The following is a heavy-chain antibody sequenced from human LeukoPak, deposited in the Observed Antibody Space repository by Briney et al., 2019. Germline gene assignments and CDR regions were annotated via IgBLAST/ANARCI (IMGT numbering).Heavy chain of an antibody. V-gene: IGHV3-20*04. Sequence: RPGGSLRLSCAGSGYIFYDYGMRWVRQAPGKGLEWVAGINWNGGSTGYAASVKGRCTISRDNAKTALYLEMNSLRVEDTAFYYCVRLGRDGYTYGAAYWGQGALVTVSS. CDR2: INWNGGST. CDR3: VRLGRDGYTYGAAY. D-gene: IGHD5-24*01. J-gene: IGHJ1*01. CDR1: GYIFYDYG.